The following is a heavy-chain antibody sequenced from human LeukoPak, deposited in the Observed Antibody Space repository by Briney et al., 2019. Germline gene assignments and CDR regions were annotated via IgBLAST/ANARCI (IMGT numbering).Heavy chain of an antibody. V-gene: IGHV3-21*01. J-gene: IGHJ3*02. CDR2: ISSSSSYI. CDR3: ARDKGYCSSTSCYPDAFDI. Sequence: GGSLRLSCAASGFTVSSNYMSWVRQAPGKGLEWVSSISSSSSYIYYADSVKGRFTISRDNAKNSLYLQMNSLRAEDTAVYYCARDKGYCSSTSCYPDAFDIWGQGTMVTVSS. D-gene: IGHD2-2*01. CDR1: GFTVSSNY.